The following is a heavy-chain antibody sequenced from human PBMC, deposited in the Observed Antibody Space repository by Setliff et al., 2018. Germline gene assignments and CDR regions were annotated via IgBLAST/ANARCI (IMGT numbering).Heavy chain of an antibody. CDR3: AGRDYSGGDS. J-gene: IGHJ5*01. V-gene: IGHV4-39*01. CDR2: ISYGGNT. CDR1: GVSISANHY. D-gene: IGHD4-4*01. Sequence: PSETLSLTCTVSGVSISANHYWGWIRQPPGKGLEWIGSISYGGNTYYNPSLNSRVTISADTSKNQFSVRLNSVTAADTAVYYCAGRDYSGGDSWGHGTLVTVSS.